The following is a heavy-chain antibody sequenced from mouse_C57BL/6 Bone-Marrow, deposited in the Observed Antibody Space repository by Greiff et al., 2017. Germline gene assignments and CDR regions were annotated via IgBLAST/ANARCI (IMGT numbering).Heavy chain of an antibody. J-gene: IGHJ1*03. CDR2: IFPGSGST. CDR3: AIATVVARGYFDV. V-gene: IGHV1-56*01. Sequence: QVQLQQSGPELVRPGASVKISCKAPGYTFTSHWMQWVRQRPGQGLEWIGEIFPGSGSTYYNEKLQGKATLTVDTSSSTAYMQLISLTSEDSAVFFCAIATVVARGYFDVWGTGTTVTVSS. CDR1: GYTFTSHW. D-gene: IGHD1-1*01.